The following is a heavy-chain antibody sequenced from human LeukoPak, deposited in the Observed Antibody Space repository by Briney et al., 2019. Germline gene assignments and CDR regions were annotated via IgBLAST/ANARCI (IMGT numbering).Heavy chain of an antibody. CDR3: ASSRLRRDYYYGMDV. V-gene: IGHV4-4*07. CDR2: IYTSGST. D-gene: IGHD4-17*01. J-gene: IGHJ6*02. CDR1: VGSISSYY. Sequence: SETLSLTCTVSVGSISSYYWSWIRQPAGKGLEWIGRIYTSGSTNYNPSLKSRVTMSVDTSKNQFSLKLSSVTAADTAVYYCASSRLRRDYYYGMDVWGQGTTVTVSS.